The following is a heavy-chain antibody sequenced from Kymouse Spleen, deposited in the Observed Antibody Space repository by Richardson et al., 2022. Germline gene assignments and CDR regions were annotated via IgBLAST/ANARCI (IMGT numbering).Heavy chain of an antibody. J-gene: IGHJ3*02. D-gene: IGHD3-9*01. CDR1: GGSFSGYY. CDR3: ASLLRYFDWSLDAFDI. CDR2: INHSGST. Sequence: QVQLQQWGAGLLKPSETLSLTCAVYGGSFSGYYWSWIRQPPGKGLEWIGEINHSGSTNYNPSLKSRVTISVDTSKNQFSLKLSSVTAADTAVYYCASLLRYFDWSLDAFDIWGQGTMVTVSS. V-gene: IGHV4-34*01.